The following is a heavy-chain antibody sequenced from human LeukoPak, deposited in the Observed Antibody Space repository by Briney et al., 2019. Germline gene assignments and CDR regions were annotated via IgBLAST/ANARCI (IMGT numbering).Heavy chain of an antibody. D-gene: IGHD2-21*02. CDR3: ASRGDPGDY. CDR1: GYSLSSGYY. Sequence: SETLSLTCTVSGYSLSSGYYWGWIRQPPGKGLEWIGSLYHSGCTYYNPSLKSRVTISVDTSKNQFSLKLSSVTAADTAVYYCASRGDPGDYWGQGTLVTVSS. CDR2: LYHSGCT. J-gene: IGHJ4*02. V-gene: IGHV4-38-2*02.